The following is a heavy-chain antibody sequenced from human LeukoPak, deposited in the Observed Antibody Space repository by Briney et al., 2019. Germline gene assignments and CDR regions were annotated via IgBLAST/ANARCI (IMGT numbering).Heavy chain of an antibody. CDR1: GFTFTHYG. CDR2: ISWNSGSI. V-gene: IGHV3-9*01. Sequence: PGGTLRLSCAASGFTFTHYGMNWVRQAPGKGLEWVSGISWNSGSIGYADSVKGRFTISRDNAKNSLYLQMNSLRAEDTALYYCAKDRNYDILGWFDPWGQGTLVTVSS. CDR3: AKDRNYDILGWFDP. J-gene: IGHJ5*02. D-gene: IGHD3-9*01.